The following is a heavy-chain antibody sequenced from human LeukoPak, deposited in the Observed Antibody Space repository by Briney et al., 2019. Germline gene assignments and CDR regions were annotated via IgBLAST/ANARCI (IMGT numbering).Heavy chain of an antibody. D-gene: IGHD4/OR15-4a*01. CDR2: IKQDGSYK. V-gene: IGHV3-7*01. CDR3: ARLTTTAPPALEC. Sequence: GGSLRLSCAASGFTFSSYWMSWVRQAPGKGLEWVANIKQDGSYKYYVDSVKGRFTISRDNAKNSLYLQMSSLRAEDTAVYYCARLTTTAPPALECWGQGTLVTVSS. J-gene: IGHJ4*02. CDR1: GFTFSSYW.